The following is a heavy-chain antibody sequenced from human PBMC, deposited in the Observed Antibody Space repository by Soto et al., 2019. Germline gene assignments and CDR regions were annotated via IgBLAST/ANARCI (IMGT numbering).Heavy chain of an antibody. V-gene: IGHV3-15*01. Sequence: PEGSLSLSCEVSGYPFSAHCMSWVRQAPGKGLEWVGRIKSKKDGGTTEYAAPVKGRITISRDDAKNTLYLQMNSLKTEDTAVYYCTLETYCGGGSCPEYWCQGTQVTVSP. D-gene: IGHD2-15*01. CDR1: GYPFSAHC. CDR3: TLETYCGGGSCPEY. J-gene: IGHJ4*02. CDR2: IKSKKDGGTT.